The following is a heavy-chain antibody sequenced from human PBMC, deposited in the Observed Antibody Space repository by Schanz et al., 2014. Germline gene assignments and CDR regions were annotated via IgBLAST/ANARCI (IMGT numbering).Heavy chain of an antibody. CDR1: GFTFSSYG. CDR2: IWYDGNNK. Sequence: VQLVESGGGVVQPGRSLRLSCAASGFTFSSYGMHWVRQAPGKGLEWVAIIWYDGNNKKYADSVKGRFTISRDSSKNTLYLQMNSLRAEDTAVYYCAKEKEEVAADGSFFDYWGQGTLVTVSS. CDR3: AKEKEEVAADGSFFDY. J-gene: IGHJ4*02. V-gene: IGHV3-33*06. D-gene: IGHD6-13*01.